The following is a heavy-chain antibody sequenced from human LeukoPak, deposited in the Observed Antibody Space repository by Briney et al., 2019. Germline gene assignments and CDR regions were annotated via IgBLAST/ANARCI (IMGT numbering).Heavy chain of an antibody. CDR3: ARAVAGPYFDY. J-gene: IGHJ4*02. Sequence: ASVKVSCKASGYTFTGYYMHWVRQAPGQGLEWMGWMNTYNGNTNYAQKLQGRVTMTTDTSTSTAYMELRSLRSDDTAVYYCARAVAGPYFDYWGQGTLVTVSS. CDR1: GYTFTGYY. CDR2: MNTYNGNT. V-gene: IGHV1-18*04. D-gene: IGHD6-19*01.